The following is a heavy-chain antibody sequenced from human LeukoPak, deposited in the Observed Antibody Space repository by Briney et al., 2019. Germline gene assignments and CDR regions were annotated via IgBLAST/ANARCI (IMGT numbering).Heavy chain of an antibody. CDR1: GFTFSDYA. D-gene: IGHD1-26*01. J-gene: IGHJ4*02. Sequence: PGGSLRLSCAASGFTFSDYAMHWVRQAPGKGLEYVSVISSNGGSTYYADSVKGRFTISRDNSKNTLYLQMGSLRAEDMAVYYCAKRGSGSYLRSFDYWGQGTLVTVSS. V-gene: IGHV3-64*02. CDR3: AKRGSGSYLRSFDY. CDR2: ISSNGGST.